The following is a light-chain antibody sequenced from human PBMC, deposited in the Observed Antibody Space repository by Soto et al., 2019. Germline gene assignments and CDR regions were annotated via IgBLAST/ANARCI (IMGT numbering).Light chain of an antibody. V-gene: IGLV2-14*01. CDR2: EVS. J-gene: IGLJ1*01. CDR1: SSDVGGYKY. CDR3: SSYSSSSTLV. Sequence: QSALTQPASVSRSPGQSLTIACTGTSSDVGGYKYVSWYQQHPGKAPKLMIYEVSNRPSGVSNRFSGSKSGNTASLTISGLQAEDEADYYCSSYSSSSTLVFGTGTKVTVL.